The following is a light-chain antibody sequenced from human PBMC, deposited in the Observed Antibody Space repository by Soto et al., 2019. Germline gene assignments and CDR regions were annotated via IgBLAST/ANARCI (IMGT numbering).Light chain of an antibody. V-gene: IGKV1-5*03. Sequence: EIRVSQSPSTLSASIGDRVTITCRASQSISSWLAWYQQKPGQAPKLLIYKASNLENGVPSRFSGSGSGTDFTLTISSLQPEDFATYYCQQSYSTLWTFAQGTKV. CDR1: QSISSW. J-gene: IGKJ1*01. CDR2: KAS. CDR3: QQSYSTLWT.